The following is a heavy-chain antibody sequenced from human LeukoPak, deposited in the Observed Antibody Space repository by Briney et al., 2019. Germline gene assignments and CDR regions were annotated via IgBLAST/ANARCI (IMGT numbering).Heavy chain of an antibody. CDR1: GGSISSGGYY. Sequence: PSQTLSLTCTVSGGSISSGGYYWSWIRQHPGKGLEWIGYIYYSGSTYYNPSLKSRVTISVDTFKNQFSLKLSSVTAADTAVYYCARDHRELNAFDIWGQGTMVTVSS. CDR3: ARDHRELNAFDI. D-gene: IGHD1-26*01. CDR2: IYYSGST. V-gene: IGHV4-31*03. J-gene: IGHJ3*02.